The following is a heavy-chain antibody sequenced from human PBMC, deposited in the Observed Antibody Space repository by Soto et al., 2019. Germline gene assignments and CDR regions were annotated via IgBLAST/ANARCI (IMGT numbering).Heavy chain of an antibody. J-gene: IGHJ4*02. V-gene: IGHV1-2*02. Sequence: ASVKVSCKASGYTFTGYYMHWVRQAPGQGLEWMGWINPNSGGTNYAQKFQGRVTMTRDTSISTAYMELSRLRSDDTAVHYCARADIYSYGPDYWGQGTLVTVSS. D-gene: IGHD5-18*01. CDR2: INPNSGGT. CDR1: GYTFTGYY. CDR3: ARADIYSYGPDY.